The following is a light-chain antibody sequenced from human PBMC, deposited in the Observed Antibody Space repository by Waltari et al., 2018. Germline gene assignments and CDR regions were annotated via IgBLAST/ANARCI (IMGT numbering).Light chain of an antibody. Sequence: SSRATQGAMSSYLAWYQHKPGQAPRLLIYSTSSRATGIPDRFSGSGSGTDFTLTISRLEPEDFAMYYCQQFGDSPPSWTFGQGTKVEIK. CDR2: STS. CDR3: QQFGDSPPSWT. J-gene: IGKJ1*01. CDR1: QGAMSSY. V-gene: IGKV3-20*01.